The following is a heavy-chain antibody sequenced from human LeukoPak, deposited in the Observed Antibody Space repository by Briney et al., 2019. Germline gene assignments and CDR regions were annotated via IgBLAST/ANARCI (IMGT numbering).Heavy chain of an antibody. CDR1: GYTFTNYY. V-gene: IGHV1-46*01. J-gene: IGHJ4*02. CDR3: ARWTTTYLDY. D-gene: IGHD4-11*01. Sequence: ASVKVSCKASGYTFTNYYIHWVRQAPGQGLEWMGIINPSGGSTNFAQKFQGRVTMTTDTSTITVYIELSSLRSEDTAVYYCARWTTTYLDYWGQGTLVTVSS. CDR2: INPSGGST.